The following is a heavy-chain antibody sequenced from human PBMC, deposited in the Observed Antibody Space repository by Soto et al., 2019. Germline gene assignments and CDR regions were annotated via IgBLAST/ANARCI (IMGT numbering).Heavy chain of an antibody. V-gene: IGHV1-69*02. CDR1: GGTFSNDI. D-gene: IGHD5-12*01. CDR2: IVLLLNIA. CDR3: VKNSPIGSTFSGYDGIDY. J-gene: IGHJ4*02. Sequence: QVQLVQSGAEVKKPGSSVKVSCESSGGTFSNDIITWVRQAPGQGLEWMGRIVLLLNIANYAQKFQGRVTITADKSTGTAYMELNSLTSEYTAAYYCVKNSPIGSTFSGYDGIDYWGQGTLVTVSS.